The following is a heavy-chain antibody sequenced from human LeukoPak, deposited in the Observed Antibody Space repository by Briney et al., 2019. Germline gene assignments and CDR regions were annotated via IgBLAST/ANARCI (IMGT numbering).Heavy chain of an antibody. D-gene: IGHD2-15*01. CDR3: AARLGYCSGGSCSGYDY. V-gene: IGHV3-11*01. CDR1: GFTFSSYA. J-gene: IGHJ4*02. Sequence: GGSLRLSCAASGFTFSSYAMSWIRQAPGKGLEWVSYISSSGSTIYYADSVKGRFTISRDNAKNSLYLQMNSLRAEDTAVYYCAARLGYCSGGSCSGYDYWGQGTLVTVSS. CDR2: ISSSGSTI.